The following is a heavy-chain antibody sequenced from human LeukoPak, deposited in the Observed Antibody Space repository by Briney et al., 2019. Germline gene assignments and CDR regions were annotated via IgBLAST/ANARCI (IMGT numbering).Heavy chain of an antibody. Sequence: SETLSLTCTVSGGSISSGGYYWSWIRQHPGKGLEWIGYIYYSGSTYYNPSLKSRVTISVDTSKNQFSLKLSSVTAAGTAVYYCARETRSYGDYIWFDPWGQGTLVTVSS. V-gene: IGHV4-31*03. D-gene: IGHD4-17*01. CDR2: IYYSGST. J-gene: IGHJ5*02. CDR1: GGSISSGGYY. CDR3: ARETRSYGDYIWFDP.